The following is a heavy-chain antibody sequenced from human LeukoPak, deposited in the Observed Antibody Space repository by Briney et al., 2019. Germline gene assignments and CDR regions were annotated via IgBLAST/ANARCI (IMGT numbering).Heavy chain of an antibody. J-gene: IGHJ4*02. CDR1: GGSFSGYY. Sequence: SXTLSLTCAVYGGSFSGYYWSWIRQPPGKGLEWIGEINHSGSTNYNPSLKSRVTISVDTSKNQFSLKLSSVTAADTAVYYCARGHYYDSSGYYYVFRFLRPLDYWGQGTLVTVSS. CDR3: ARGHYYDSSGYYYVFRFLRPLDY. CDR2: INHSGST. D-gene: IGHD3-22*01. V-gene: IGHV4-34*01.